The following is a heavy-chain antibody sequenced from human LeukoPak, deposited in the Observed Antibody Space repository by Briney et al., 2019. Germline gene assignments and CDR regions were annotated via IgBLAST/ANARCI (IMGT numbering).Heavy chain of an antibody. V-gene: IGHV3-23*01. CDR2: ISGSGGST. CDR1: GFTFSSYA. CDR3: AKGLIAVAGRLYYYGMDV. Sequence: GASLRLSCAASGFTFSSYAMSWVRQAPGKGLEWVSAISGSGGSTYYADSVKGRFTISRDNSKNTLYLQMNSLRAEDTAVYYCAKGLIAVAGRLYYYGMDVWSQGTTVTVSS. J-gene: IGHJ6*02. D-gene: IGHD6-19*01.